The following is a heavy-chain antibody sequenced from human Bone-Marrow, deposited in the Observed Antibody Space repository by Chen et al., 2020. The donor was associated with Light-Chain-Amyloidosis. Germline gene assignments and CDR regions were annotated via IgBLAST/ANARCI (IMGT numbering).Heavy chain of an antibody. D-gene: IGHD6-13*01. CDR2: ISGSGGST. CDR3: AKNPAKAYSSSWRWFDP. J-gene: IGHJ5*02. V-gene: IGHV3-23*04. Sequence: EVQLVESGGGLVQPGGSLRLSCAASGFTFSSYAMSWVRQAPGKGLEWVSAISGSGGSTYYADSVKGRFTISRDNSKNTLYLQMNSLRAEDTAVYYCAKNPAKAYSSSWRWFDPWGQGTLVTVSS. CDR1: GFTFSSYA.